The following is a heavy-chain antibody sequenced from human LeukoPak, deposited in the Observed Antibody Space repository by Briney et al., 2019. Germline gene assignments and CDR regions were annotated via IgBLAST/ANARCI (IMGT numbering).Heavy chain of an antibody. Sequence: PGGSLRLSCAVSGFTFSNYWLTWVRQAPGKGLEWVANIKQDGSEIYYVDSVQGRFTISRDNVKNSLYLQMNSLGAEDTAVYYCARRGTSSSWAHFDYWGQGTLVTVSS. V-gene: IGHV3-7*05. CDR3: ARRGTSSSWAHFDY. CDR2: IKQDGSEI. D-gene: IGHD6-13*01. J-gene: IGHJ4*02. CDR1: GFTFSNYW.